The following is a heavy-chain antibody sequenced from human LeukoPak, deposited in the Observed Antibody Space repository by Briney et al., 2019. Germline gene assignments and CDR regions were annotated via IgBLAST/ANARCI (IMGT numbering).Heavy chain of an antibody. J-gene: IGHJ6*03. V-gene: IGHV1-69*05. D-gene: IGHD6-6*01. CDR1: GGTFSSYA. Sequence: WASVTVSCKASGGTFSSYAISWVRQAPGQGLEWMGGIIPIFGTANYAQKFQGRVTMTTDASTSTSYMELRSLRSDDTAVYYCASNRGSSFYYYYMDVWGKGTTVTVSS. CDR3: ASNRGSSFYYYYMDV. CDR2: IIPIFGTA.